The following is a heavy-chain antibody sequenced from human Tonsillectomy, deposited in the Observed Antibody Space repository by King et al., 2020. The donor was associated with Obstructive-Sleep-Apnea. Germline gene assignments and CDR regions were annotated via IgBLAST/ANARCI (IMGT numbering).Heavy chain of an antibody. Sequence: LQLQESGPGLVKPSETLSLTCTVSGYSISSGYYWGWIRQPPGKGLEWIGSIYHSGSTYYNPPLKSRVTISVDTSKNQFSLKLSSVTAADTAVYYCARDKMVYAHHWFDPWGQGTLVTVSS. J-gene: IGHJ5*02. CDR1: GYSISSGYY. V-gene: IGHV4-38-2*02. CDR3: ARDKMVYAHHWFDP. CDR2: IYHSGST. D-gene: IGHD2-8*01.